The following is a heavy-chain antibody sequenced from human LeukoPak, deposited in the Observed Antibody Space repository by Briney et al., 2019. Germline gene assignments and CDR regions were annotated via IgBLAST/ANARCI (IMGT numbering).Heavy chain of an antibody. CDR2: MSPNCGKT. J-gene: IGHJ4*02. Sequence: ASVKVSCKASGYNFLSHDINWVRQAAGQGPEWMGYMSPNCGKTRYAQQFQGRVSMTSDASITTAYMELSSLMSEDTAVYYCARVVGQWLEVHWGQGTQVTVSS. V-gene: IGHV1-8*01. CDR3: ARVVGQWLEVH. D-gene: IGHD6-19*01. CDR1: GYNFLSHD.